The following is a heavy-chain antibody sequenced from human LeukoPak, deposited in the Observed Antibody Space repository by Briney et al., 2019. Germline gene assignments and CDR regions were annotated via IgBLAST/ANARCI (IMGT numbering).Heavy chain of an antibody. CDR3: ARMMTPRLYYDSSGYYNGAFDI. J-gene: IGHJ3*02. Sequence: ASVKVSCTASGYTFTNYGISWVRQAPGQGLEWMGWISAYNGYTNYAQKFQGTVTMTRDTSTSTAYLELRSLRSDDTAVYYCARMMTPRLYYDSSGYYNGAFDIWGQGTMVTVSS. CDR2: ISAYNGYT. CDR1: GYTFTNYG. D-gene: IGHD3-22*01. V-gene: IGHV1-18*01.